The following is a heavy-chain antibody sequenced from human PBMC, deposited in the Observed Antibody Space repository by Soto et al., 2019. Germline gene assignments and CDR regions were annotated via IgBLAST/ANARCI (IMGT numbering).Heavy chain of an antibody. CDR3: ARXSGYGSGTSVNHYVDC. J-gene: IGHJ4*01. CDR2: IKFDASEK. D-gene: IGHD3-10*01. V-gene: IGHV3-7*01. CDR1: GFTFGSYW. Sequence: EVQLVESGGGLVQPGGSLRLSCAASGFTFGSYWMSWVRQAPGKGLEWLGTIKFDASEKKYVDSVKGRFTMSRDNAKNSLYLQMDSLRAEDTAVYYCARXSGYGSGTSVNHYVDCWGHGTLVTVSS.